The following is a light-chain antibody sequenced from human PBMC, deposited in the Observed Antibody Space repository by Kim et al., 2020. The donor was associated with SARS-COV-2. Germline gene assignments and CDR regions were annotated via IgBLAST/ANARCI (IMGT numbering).Light chain of an antibody. CDR2: GAS. CDR3: QQYNTWPPRT. Sequence: EIVMTQSPATLSVSPGERATLSCRASQSVSSTLAWYQQKPGQAPRLLIYGASTRAAGIPARFSGSGSGTQFTLTISSLQSEDFAVYYCQQYNTWPPRTFGQGTKLEIK. V-gene: IGKV3D-15*01. CDR1: QSVSST. J-gene: IGKJ2*01.